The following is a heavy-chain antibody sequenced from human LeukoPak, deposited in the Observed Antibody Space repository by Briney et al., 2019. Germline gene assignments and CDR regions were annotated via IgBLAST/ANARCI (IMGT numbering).Heavy chain of an antibody. Sequence: GGSLRLSCAASGFTFSTYYMNWVRQAPGKGLEWVSFITGSSSYIYYTDSVKGRFTISRDNAKNSLFLQMNSLRDEDTAVYYCASGFSSSPYFDYWGQGTLVTVSS. CDR2: ITGSSSYI. V-gene: IGHV3-21*01. CDR1: GFTFSTYY. D-gene: IGHD6-6*01. CDR3: ASGFSSSPYFDY. J-gene: IGHJ4*02.